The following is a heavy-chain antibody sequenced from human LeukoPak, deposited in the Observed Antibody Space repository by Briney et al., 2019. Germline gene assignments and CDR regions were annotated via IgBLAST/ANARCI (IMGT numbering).Heavy chain of an antibody. J-gene: IGHJ4*02. V-gene: IGHV3-30*02. CDR3: AKGIYDILTGYYYFDY. D-gene: IGHD3-9*01. CDR2: IRYDGSNK. Sequence: GGSLRLSCAASGFTFSSYGMHWVRQAPGKGLEWVAFIRYDGSNKYYADSVKGRFTISRDNSKNTLYLQMNSLRAEDTAVYYCAKGIYDILTGYYYFDYWGQGTLVTVSS. CDR1: GFTFSSYG.